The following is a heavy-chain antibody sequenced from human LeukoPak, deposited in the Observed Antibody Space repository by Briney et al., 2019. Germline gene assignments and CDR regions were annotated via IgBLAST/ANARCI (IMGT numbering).Heavy chain of an antibody. CDR1: GFTFSSYA. CDR3: ARALVDSWIIDY. V-gene: IGHV3-30*04. Sequence: GSLRLSCVASGFTFSSYALHWVRQAPGKGLEWVAAISYDGRNKYYADSVKGRFTISRDNSKNTLFLQMNSLRAEDTAIYYCARALVDSWIIDYWGQGTLVTVSS. D-gene: IGHD3/OR15-3a*01. CDR2: ISYDGRNK. J-gene: IGHJ4*02.